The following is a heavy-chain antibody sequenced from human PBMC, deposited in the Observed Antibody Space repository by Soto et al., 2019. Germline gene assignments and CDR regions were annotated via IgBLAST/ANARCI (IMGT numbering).Heavy chain of an antibody. V-gene: IGHV4-30-4*01. D-gene: IGHD2-8*01. CDR2: IYDSGHA. J-gene: IGHJ6*02. Sequence: SETLSLTCTVSGASISSTDSYWSWIRQIPGKGLEWIGNIYDSGHADYNPSLKSRVFISAETSKRQFTLKLNSVTATDTAVYYCARDRGRYCSKGVCYTSGSYYQYGMDVWGQGTTVTVSS. CDR1: GASISSTDSY. CDR3: ARDRGRYCSKGVCYTSGSYYQYGMDV.